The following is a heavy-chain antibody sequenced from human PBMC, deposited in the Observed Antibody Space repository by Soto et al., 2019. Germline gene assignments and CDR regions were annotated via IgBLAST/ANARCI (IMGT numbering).Heavy chain of an antibody. D-gene: IGHD3-3*01. CDR2: ISGSGGST. Sequence: EVQLLESGGGLVQPGGSLRLSCAASGFTFSSYAMSWVRQAPGKGLEWVSAISGSGGSTYYADSVKGRFTISRDNSKNTLYLQWNGWRAEERAEYYGAKTVPWDYYVFWSRYFPPAPAYYSGMDAWAQGTTFTSSS. V-gene: IGHV3-23*01. CDR3: AKTVPWDYYVFWSRYFPPAPAYYSGMDA. J-gene: IGHJ6*02. CDR1: GFTFSSYA.